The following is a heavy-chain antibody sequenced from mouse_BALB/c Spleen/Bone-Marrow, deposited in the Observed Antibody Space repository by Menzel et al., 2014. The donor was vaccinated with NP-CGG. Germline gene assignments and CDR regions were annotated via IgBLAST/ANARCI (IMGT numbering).Heavy chain of an antibody. CDR3: ARLNYYGSLFV. CDR1: GVDFSRYW. D-gene: IGHD1-1*01. CDR2: INPDSSTI. J-gene: IGHJ1*01. Sequence: EAGGVDFSRYWMSWVRHAPGKGLEWIGEINPDSSTINYTPSLKDKFIISRDNAKNTLYLQMSKVRSEDTALYYCARLNYYGSLFVWGAGTTVTVSS. V-gene: IGHV4-1*02.